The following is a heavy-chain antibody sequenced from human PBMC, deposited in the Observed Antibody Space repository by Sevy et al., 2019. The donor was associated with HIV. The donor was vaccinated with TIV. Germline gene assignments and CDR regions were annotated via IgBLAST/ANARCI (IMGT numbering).Heavy chain of an antibody. J-gene: IGHJ6*02. V-gene: IGHV3-21*01. CDR1: GFTFSTYS. D-gene: IGHD2-8*02. CDR2: VSSSSTYI. Sequence: GESLKISCAASGFTFSTYSMNWVRQAPGKGLEWVSSVSSSSTYIYYADSVKGRFTISSDNAQKSMWLQMNSLRAEDTAVYYCARDLCTGGVCPRWGYYYYGMDVWGQGTTVTVSS. CDR3: ARDLCTGGVCPRWGYYYYGMDV.